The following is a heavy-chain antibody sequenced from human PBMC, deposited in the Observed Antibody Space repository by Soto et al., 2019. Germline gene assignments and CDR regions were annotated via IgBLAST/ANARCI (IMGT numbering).Heavy chain of an antibody. Sequence: QVQLVQSGAEVKKPGSSVKVSCKASGGTFSSYTISWVRQAPGQGLEWMGRIIPILGIANYAQKFQGRVXIXAXXSTSTAYMELSSLRSEDTAVYYCARDSGSYHAPDYWGQGTLVTVSS. D-gene: IGHD1-26*01. V-gene: IGHV1-69*08. CDR3: ARDSGSYHAPDY. CDR2: IIPILGIA. J-gene: IGHJ4*02. CDR1: GGTFSSYT.